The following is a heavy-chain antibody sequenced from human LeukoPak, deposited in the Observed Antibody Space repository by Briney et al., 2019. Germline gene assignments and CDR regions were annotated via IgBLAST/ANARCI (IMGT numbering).Heavy chain of an antibody. CDR1: GGTFSSYA. CDR3: ATAARGSYPFDY. CDR2: IIPIFGTA. D-gene: IGHD1-26*01. Sequence: ASVKVSCKASGGTFSSYAISWVRQAPGQGLEWMGGIIPIFGTANYAQKFQGRVTITADESTSTAYMELSSLRSEDTAVYYCATAARGSYPFDYWGQGTLVTVSS. V-gene: IGHV1-69*13. J-gene: IGHJ4*02.